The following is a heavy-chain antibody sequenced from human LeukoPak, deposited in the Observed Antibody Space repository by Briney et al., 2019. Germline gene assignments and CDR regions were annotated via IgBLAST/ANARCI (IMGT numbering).Heavy chain of an antibody. J-gene: IGHJ1*01. CDR2: IYYSGST. CDR1: GGSMSGYF. Sequence: SETLSLTCTVSGGSMSGYFWSWIRQPPGKGLEWIGYIYYSGSTNYNPSLRSRVTISVDTSKNQFSLKLSSVTAADTAVYYCARSITSSWYGDFQHWGQGTLVTVSS. D-gene: IGHD6-13*01. V-gene: IGHV4-59*01. CDR3: ARSITSSWYGDFQH.